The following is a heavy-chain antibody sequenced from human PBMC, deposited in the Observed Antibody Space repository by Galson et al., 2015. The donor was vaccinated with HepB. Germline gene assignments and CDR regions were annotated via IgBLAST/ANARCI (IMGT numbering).Heavy chain of an antibody. J-gene: IGHJ4*02. CDR3: ARELTHVLLWFGYFDY. V-gene: IGHV1-69*04. CDR1: GGTFSSYT. D-gene: IGHD3-10*01. CDR2: IIPILGIA. Sequence: SVKVSCKASGGTFSSYTISWVRQAPGQGLEWMGRIIPILGIANYAQKFQGRVTITADKSTSTAYMELSSLRSEDTAVYYCARELTHVLLWFGYFDYWGQGTLVTVSS.